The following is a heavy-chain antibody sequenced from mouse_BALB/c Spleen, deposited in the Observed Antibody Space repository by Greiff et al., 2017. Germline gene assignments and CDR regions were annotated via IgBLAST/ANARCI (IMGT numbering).Heavy chain of an antibody. D-gene: IGHD6-2*01. V-gene: IGHV5-9-3*01. CDR3: ARQSRSLNKPHYFDY. CDR1: GFTFSSYA. Sequence: EVKLMESGGGLVKPGGSLKLSCAASGFTFSSYAMSWVRQTPEKRLEWVATISSGGSYTYYPDSVKGRFTISRDNAKNTLYLQMSSLRSEDTAMYYCARQSRSLNKPHYFDYWGQGTTLTVSS. J-gene: IGHJ2*01. CDR2: ISSGGSYT.